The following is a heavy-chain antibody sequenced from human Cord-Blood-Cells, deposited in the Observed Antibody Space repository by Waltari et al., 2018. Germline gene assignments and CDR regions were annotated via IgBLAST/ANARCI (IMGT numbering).Heavy chain of an antibody. Sequence: QVQLQQWGAGLLKPSETLSLTCAVYGGSFSGYYWSWIRQPPGKGLEWIGEINHSGSTNYNPSLKSRVTISVDTSKNQCSLKLSSVTAADTAVYYCARGAVGGSGSYIAPIWGQGTMVTVSS. V-gene: IGHV4-34*01. D-gene: IGHD3-10*01. CDR1: GGSFSGYY. J-gene: IGHJ3*02. CDR2: INHSGST. CDR3: ARGAVGGSGSYIAPI.